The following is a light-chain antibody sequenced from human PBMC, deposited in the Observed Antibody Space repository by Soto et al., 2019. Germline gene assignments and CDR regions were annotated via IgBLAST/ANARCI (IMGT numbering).Light chain of an antibody. CDR2: EVS. CDR3: SSYTSSSTYV. J-gene: IGLJ1*01. CDR1: RSDVGGYNY. V-gene: IGLV2-14*01. Sequence: QSVLTQPASVSGSPGQSITISCTGTRSDVGGYNYVSWYQQYPGKAPKLMIFEVSDRPSGVSHRFSGSKSGNTASLTISGLQAEDEADYYCSSYTSSSTYVFGTGTKVTVL.